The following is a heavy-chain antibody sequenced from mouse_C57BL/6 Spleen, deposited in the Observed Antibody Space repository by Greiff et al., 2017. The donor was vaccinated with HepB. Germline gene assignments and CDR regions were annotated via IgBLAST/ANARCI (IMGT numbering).Heavy chain of an antibody. V-gene: IGHV1-22*01. CDR2: INPNNGGT. D-gene: IGHD1-1*01. Sequence: EVQLVESGPELVKPGASVKMSCKASGYTFTDYNMHWVKQSHGKSLEWIGYINPNNGGTSYNQKFKGKATLTVNKSSSTAYMELRSLTSEDSAVYYCARREDYYGSSYWFAYWGQGTLVTVSA. J-gene: IGHJ3*01. CDR1: GYTFTDYN. CDR3: ARREDYYGSSYWFAY.